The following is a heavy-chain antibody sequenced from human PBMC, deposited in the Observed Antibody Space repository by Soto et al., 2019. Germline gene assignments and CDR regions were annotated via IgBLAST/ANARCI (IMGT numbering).Heavy chain of an antibody. J-gene: IGHJ3*02. CDR2: ISYDGSNK. Sequence: RSFAGHRVRQKTGKGLEWVAVISYDGSNKYYADSVKGRFTISRDNSKNTLYLQMTSLRAEDTAVYYCARDNCLLWGNCGYSYGHGPNDAFDIWGQGTMVTVSS. CDR3: ARDNCLLWGNCGYSYGHGPNDAFDI. CDR1: RSFA. V-gene: IGHV3-30-3*01. D-gene: IGHD5-18*01.